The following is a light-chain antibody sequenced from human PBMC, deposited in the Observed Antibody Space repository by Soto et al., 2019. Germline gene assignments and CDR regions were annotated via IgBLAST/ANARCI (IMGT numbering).Light chain of an antibody. CDR3: QQSYSTPRT. Sequence: DIQMTQSPSSLSASVGDRVTITCRASHSMNIFLNWYHQKPGKAPKLLIYAASSLQSGVPSRFSGSGSGTDFTLTISSLQPEDFATYYCQQSYSTPRTFGQGTQVDIK. V-gene: IGKV1-39*01. J-gene: IGKJ1*01. CDR1: HSMNIF. CDR2: AAS.